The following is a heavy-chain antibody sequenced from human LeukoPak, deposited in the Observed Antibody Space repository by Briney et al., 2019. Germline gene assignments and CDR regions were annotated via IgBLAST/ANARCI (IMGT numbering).Heavy chain of an antibody. CDR3: ARGQNKCLGH. D-gene: IGHD2/OR15-2a*01. Sequence: ASVKVSCKASGYTFTNYYMHWVRQAPGQGLEWMGVINPSGGGTTYAQRFQGRVTMTRDTSTSTVHMELSSLRSEDTAVYYCARGQNKCLGHWGQGTLVTVSS. CDR1: GYTFTNYY. CDR2: INPSGGGT. J-gene: IGHJ4*02. V-gene: IGHV1-46*01.